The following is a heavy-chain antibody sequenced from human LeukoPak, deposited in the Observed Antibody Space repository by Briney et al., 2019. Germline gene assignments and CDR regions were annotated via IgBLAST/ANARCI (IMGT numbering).Heavy chain of an antibody. Sequence: SETLSLTCTVSGGSISNYYWSWIRLPAGKGLEWIGRIYTSGDTNYNPSLKSRVTMSVDTSKNQFSLKLSSVTAADTAVYYCARDYYDSSGRVFDYWGQGTLVTVSS. CDR1: GGSISNYY. V-gene: IGHV4-4*07. D-gene: IGHD3-22*01. J-gene: IGHJ4*02. CDR3: ARDYYDSSGRVFDY. CDR2: IYTSGDT.